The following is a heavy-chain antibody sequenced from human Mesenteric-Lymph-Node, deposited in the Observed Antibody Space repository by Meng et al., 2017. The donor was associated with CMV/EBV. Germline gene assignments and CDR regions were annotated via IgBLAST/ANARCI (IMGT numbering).Heavy chain of an antibody. CDR1: GFTFSSYA. CDR3: AKRDESGYYGLDY. CDR2: ISYDGSNK. V-gene: IGHV3-30-3*02. J-gene: IGHJ4*02. D-gene: IGHD3-3*01. Sequence: GGSLRLSCAASGFTFSSYAMSWVRQAPGKGLEWVAVISYDGSNKYYADSVKGRFTVSRDNSKNTLFLQMNSLRAEDTAVYYCAKRDESGYYGLDYWGQGILVTVSS.